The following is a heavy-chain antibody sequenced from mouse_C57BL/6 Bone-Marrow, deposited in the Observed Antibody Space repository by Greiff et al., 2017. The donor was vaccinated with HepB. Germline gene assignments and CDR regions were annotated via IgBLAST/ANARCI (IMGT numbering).Heavy chain of an antibody. V-gene: IGHV5-9*01. J-gene: IGHJ4*01. CDR3: ARQGLSMDY. CDR1: GFTFSSYT. D-gene: IGHD6-1*01. Sequence: DVMLVESGGGLVKPGGSLKLSCAASGFTFSSYTMSWVRQTPEKRLEWVATISGGGGNTYYPDSVKGRFTISRDNAKNTLYLQMSSLRSEDTALYYCARQGLSMDYWGQGTSVTVSS. CDR2: ISGGGGNT.